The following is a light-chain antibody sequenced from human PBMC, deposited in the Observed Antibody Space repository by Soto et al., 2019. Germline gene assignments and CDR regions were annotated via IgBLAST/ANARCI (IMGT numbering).Light chain of an antibody. CDR3: VLYLGSGMWV. CDR2: NTH. Sequence: QAVVTQEPSFSVSRGRTVTLTCGLTYGSVSTDYYASWYQQTPGQAPRTLIYNTHIRSSGVPDRFSGSILGGKAALTITGAQADHECDYYCVLYLGSGMWVFGGGTKVTVL. J-gene: IGLJ3*02. V-gene: IGLV8-61*01. CDR1: YGSVSTDYY.